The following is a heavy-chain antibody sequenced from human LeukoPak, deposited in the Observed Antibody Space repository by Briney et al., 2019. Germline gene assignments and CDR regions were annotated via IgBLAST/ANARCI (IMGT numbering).Heavy chain of an antibody. V-gene: IGHV4-59*08. CDR2: IYYSGNT. J-gene: IGHJ4*02. CDR1: GGSIRSYY. CDR3: ARVWGSGSSVDY. D-gene: IGHD3-10*01. Sequence: SGTLSLTCTVSGGSIRSYYWSWIRQPPGKGLEWIGYIYYSGNTNYNPSLKSRVTISVDTSKNQFSLKLSSVTAADTAVYYCARVWGSGSSVDYWGQGTLVTVSS.